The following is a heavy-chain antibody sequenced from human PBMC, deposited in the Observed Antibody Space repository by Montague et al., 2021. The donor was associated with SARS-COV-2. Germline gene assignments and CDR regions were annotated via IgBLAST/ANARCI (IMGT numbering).Heavy chain of an antibody. D-gene: IGHD3-22*01. J-gene: IGHJ6*02. Sequence: SETLSLTYAVYGGSFSGYYWSWIRQPPGKRLEWIGEINHSGSTNYNPSLKSRVTISVDTSKNQFSLKLSSVTAADTAVYYCARDTRITMIVVVQGYGMDVWGQGTTVTVSS. CDR3: ARDTRITMIVVVQGYGMDV. V-gene: IGHV4-34*01. CDR1: GGSFSGYY. CDR2: INHSGST.